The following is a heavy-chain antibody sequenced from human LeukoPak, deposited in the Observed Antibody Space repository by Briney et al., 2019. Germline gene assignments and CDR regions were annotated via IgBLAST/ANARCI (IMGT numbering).Heavy chain of an antibody. Sequence: SETLSLTCTVSGYSITSGYYWGWIRQPPGKGLEWIGIAYHSGRSDYNPSLKSRVTISVDKSKNQFSLKLSSVTAADTAVYYCARGVYYYDSSGYYVGTHDPWGQGTLVTVSS. CDR3: ARGVYYYDSSGYYVGTHDP. CDR2: AYHSGRS. D-gene: IGHD3-22*01. V-gene: IGHV4-38-2*02. CDR1: GYSITSGYY. J-gene: IGHJ5*02.